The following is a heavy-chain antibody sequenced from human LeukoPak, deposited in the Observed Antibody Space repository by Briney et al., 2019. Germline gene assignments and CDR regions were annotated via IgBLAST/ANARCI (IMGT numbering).Heavy chain of an antibody. CDR1: GFTFSSYS. J-gene: IGHJ4*02. D-gene: IGHD3-16*02. V-gene: IGHV3-21*04. CDR2: ISSSSSYI. Sequence: PGGSLRLSCAASGFTFSSYSMNWVRQAPGKGLEWVSSISSSSSYIYYADSVKGRFTISRDNSKNTLYLQMNSLRAEDTAVYYCAKGTLTFGGVIVQPFDYWGQGTLVTVSS. CDR3: AKGTLTFGGVIVQPFDY.